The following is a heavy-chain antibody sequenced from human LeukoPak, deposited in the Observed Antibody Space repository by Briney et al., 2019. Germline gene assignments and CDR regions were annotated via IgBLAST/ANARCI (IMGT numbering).Heavy chain of an antibody. Sequence: GGSLRLSCAASGFTFSSYWMHWVRQAPGKGLVWVPRMNSDGRSINYADFVKGRFTISRDNAKNTLYLQMNSLRADDTAVYYCAREHFGFSYEFWGQGTLVAASS. D-gene: IGHD3-16*01. CDR2: MNSDGRSI. V-gene: IGHV3-74*01. CDR3: AREHFGFSYEF. CDR1: GFTFSSYW. J-gene: IGHJ4*02.